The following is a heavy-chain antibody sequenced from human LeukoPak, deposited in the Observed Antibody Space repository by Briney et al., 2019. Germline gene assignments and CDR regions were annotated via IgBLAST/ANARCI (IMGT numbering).Heavy chain of an antibody. J-gene: IGHJ4*02. CDR3: ASGGGDLIDY. Sequence: SETLSLTCTVSGVPISSGGYSWSWIRQPPGKGLEWIGEINHSGSTNYNPSLKSRATISVDTSKNQFSLKLSSVTAADTAVYYCASGGGDLIDYWGQGTLVTVSS. CDR1: GVPISSGGYS. CDR2: INHSGST. D-gene: IGHD4-17*01. V-gene: IGHV4-39*07.